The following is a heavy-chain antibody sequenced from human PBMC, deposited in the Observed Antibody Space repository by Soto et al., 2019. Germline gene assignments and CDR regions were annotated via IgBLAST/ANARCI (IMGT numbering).Heavy chain of an antibody. Sequence: GGSLRLSCAASGFIFSNYAMSWVRQAPGKGLEWVSAISGSGGSTYYADSVKGRFTISRDNSKNTLYLQMNSLRVEDTAVYYCAKDPGKGPTPWGQGTLVTVSS. J-gene: IGHJ5*02. CDR1: GFIFSNYA. CDR2: ISGSGGST. CDR3: AKDPGKGPTP. V-gene: IGHV3-23*01.